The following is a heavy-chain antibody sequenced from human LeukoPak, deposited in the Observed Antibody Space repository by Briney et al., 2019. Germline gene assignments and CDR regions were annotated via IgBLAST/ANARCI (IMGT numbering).Heavy chain of an antibody. CDR2: IYYSGST. D-gene: IGHD3-22*01. J-gene: IGHJ4*02. Sequence: SETLSLTCTVSGGSISSSSYYWGWIRQPPGKGLEWIGSIYYSGSTYYNPSLKSRVTISVDTSKNQFSLKLSSVTAADTAVYYCARGGFRRIVVVNRSYYFDYWGQGTLVTVSS. CDR3: ARGGFRRIVVVNRSYYFDY. CDR1: GGSISSSSYY. V-gene: IGHV4-39*07.